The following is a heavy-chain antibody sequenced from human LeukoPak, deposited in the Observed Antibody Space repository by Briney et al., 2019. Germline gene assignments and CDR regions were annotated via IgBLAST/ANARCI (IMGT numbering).Heavy chain of an antibody. Sequence: QSGGSLRLSCAASGFTFSNYGMHWVRQTPGKGLEWVAFIRYDGSNKYYADSVKGRFTISRDNSKNTLYLQMNSLRAEDTAVYYCARWPAGRPYYDILTGYGMDVWGQGTTVTVSS. CDR2: IRYDGSNK. V-gene: IGHV3-30*02. CDR1: GFTFSNYG. J-gene: IGHJ6*02. CDR3: ARWPAGRPYYDILTGYGMDV. D-gene: IGHD3-9*01.